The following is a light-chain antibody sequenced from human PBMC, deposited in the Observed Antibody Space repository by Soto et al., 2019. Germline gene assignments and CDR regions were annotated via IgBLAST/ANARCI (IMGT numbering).Light chain of an antibody. Sequence: DIQMTQSPSSLSASVGDRVSITCRASQGIRNDLSWYQQKPEKAPKRLIYDASSLQSRVPSRFSGSGSGTEFTLTISSLQPEDFATYYCLQHNSYPYTFGQGTKLEIK. CDR1: QGIRND. CDR3: LQHNSYPYT. V-gene: IGKV1-17*01. J-gene: IGKJ2*01. CDR2: DAS.